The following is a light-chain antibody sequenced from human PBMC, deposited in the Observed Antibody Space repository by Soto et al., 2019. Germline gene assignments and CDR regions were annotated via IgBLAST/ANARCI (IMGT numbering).Light chain of an antibody. CDR2: DAS. Sequence: DTQLTQSPSTLAASVGDRVTITCRASQGISGWLAWYQQKPGKAPKLLIYDASILEAGVPSRFSGSGSGTDFTFTISSLQPEDVATYYCQKCDYLPIFGPGTTVDFK. CDR3: QKCDYLPI. V-gene: IGKV1-33*01. CDR1: QGISGW. J-gene: IGKJ3*01.